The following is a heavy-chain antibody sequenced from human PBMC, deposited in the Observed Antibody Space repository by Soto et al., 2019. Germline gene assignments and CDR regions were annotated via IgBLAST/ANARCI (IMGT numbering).Heavy chain of an antibody. Sequence: GASVKVSCKASGYTFTSYGISWVRQAPGQGLEWMGWISAYNGNTNYAQKLQGRVTMTTDTSTSTAYMEMNSLEVDDTAVYFCVWQSKYTSSFHWGPGTLVTVSS. CDR3: VWQSKYTSSFH. J-gene: IGHJ4*02. D-gene: IGHD6-13*01. CDR2: ISAYNGNT. CDR1: GYTFTSYG. V-gene: IGHV1-18*01.